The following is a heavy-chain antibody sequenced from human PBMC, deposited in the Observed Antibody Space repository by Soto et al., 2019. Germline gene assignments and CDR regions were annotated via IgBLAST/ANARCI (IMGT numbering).Heavy chain of an antibody. CDR3: GRAVAVAADFDY. CDR2: ISSSSSTI. V-gene: IGHV3-48*02. CDR1: GFTFSSYS. D-gene: IGHD6-19*01. Sequence: GGSLRLSCAASGFTFSSYSMNWVRQAPGKGLEWVSYISSSSSTIYYADSVKGRFTISRDNAKNSLYLQMNSLRDEDTAVYYWGRAVAVAADFDYWGKGTLVTVSS. J-gene: IGHJ4*02.